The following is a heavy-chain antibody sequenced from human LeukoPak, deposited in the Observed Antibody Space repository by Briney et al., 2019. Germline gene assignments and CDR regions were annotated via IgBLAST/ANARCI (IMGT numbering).Heavy chain of an antibody. V-gene: IGHV3-30*18. CDR2: ISYDGSNK. D-gene: IGHD5-12*01. J-gene: IGHJ4*02. CDR3: AKDLQVATGY. Sequence: GGSLRLSCAASGFTFSSYGMHWVRQAPGKGLEWVAVISYDGSNKYYADSVKGQFTISRDNSKNTLYLQMNSLRAEDTAVYYCAKDLQVATGYWGQGTLVTVSS. CDR1: GFTFSSYG.